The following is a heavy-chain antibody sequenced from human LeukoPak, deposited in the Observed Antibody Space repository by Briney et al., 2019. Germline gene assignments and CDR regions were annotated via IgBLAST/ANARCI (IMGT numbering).Heavy chain of an antibody. CDR1: GGSFSGYY. Sequence: SETLSLTCAVYGGSFSGYYWGWIRQPPGKGLEWIGSIYYSGSTYYNPSLKSRVTISVDTSKNQFSLKLSSVTAADTAVYYCASTSRFLEWLPRGVFDPWGQGTLVTVSS. V-gene: IGHV4-34*01. J-gene: IGHJ5*02. CDR3: ASTSRFLEWLPRGVFDP. CDR2: IYYSGST. D-gene: IGHD3-3*01.